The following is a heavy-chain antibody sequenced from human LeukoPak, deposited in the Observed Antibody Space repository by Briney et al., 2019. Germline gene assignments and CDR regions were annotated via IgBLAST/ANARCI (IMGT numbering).Heavy chain of an antibody. Sequence: SETLSLTCTVSAGSNSSGNYYWTWIRQPARKGLEWIGRIYTSGSTNYNPSLKSRVTISVDTSKNQFSLKLSSVTAADTAVYYCARSTVVTGRFDYWGQGTLVTVSS. J-gene: IGHJ4*02. V-gene: IGHV4-61*02. D-gene: IGHD4-23*01. CDR3: ARSTVVTGRFDY. CDR2: IYTSGST. CDR1: AGSNSSGNYY.